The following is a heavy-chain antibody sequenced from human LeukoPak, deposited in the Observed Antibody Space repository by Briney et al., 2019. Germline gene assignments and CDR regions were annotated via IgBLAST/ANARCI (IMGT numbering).Heavy chain of an antibody. D-gene: IGHD3-22*01. CDR2: INPSGGST. Sequence: ASVKVSCKASGYTFTRYSIYWVRQAPGQGLEWMGIINPSGGSTSYAQKFQGRVTMTRDTSTSTVYMELSSLRSEDTAVYYCARGYYYDSSGYYPRGDYWGQGTLVTVSS. CDR3: ARGYYYDSSGYYPRGDY. CDR1: GYTFTRYS. J-gene: IGHJ4*02. V-gene: IGHV1-46*01.